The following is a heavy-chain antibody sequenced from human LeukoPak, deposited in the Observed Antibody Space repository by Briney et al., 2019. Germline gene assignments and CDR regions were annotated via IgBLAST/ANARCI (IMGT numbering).Heavy chain of an antibody. CDR3: ARDYYDSSGYYYWYFDL. CDR1: GGSISSYY. D-gene: IGHD3-22*01. J-gene: IGHJ2*01. V-gene: IGHV4-59*12. CDR2: IYYSGST. Sequence: SETLSLTCTVSGGSISSYYWSWIRQPPGKGLEWIGYIYYSGSTNYNPSLKSRVTISVDTSKNQFSLKLSSVTAADTAVYYCARDYYDSSGYYYWYFDLWGRGTLVTVSS.